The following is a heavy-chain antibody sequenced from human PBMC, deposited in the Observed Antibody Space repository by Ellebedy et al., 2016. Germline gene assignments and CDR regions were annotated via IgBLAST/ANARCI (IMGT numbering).Heavy chain of an antibody. D-gene: IGHD3-3*01. CDR2: ISAYNGNT. V-gene: IGHV1-18*04. J-gene: IGHJ5*02. CDR1: GYTFTSYG. Sequence: ASVKVSCKASGYTFTSYGISWVRQAPGQGLEWMGWISAYNGNTNCAQKLQGRVTMTTDTSTSTAYMELRSLRSDDTAVYYCARDHYDFWSGRENWFDPWGQGTLVTVSS. CDR3: ARDHYDFWSGRENWFDP.